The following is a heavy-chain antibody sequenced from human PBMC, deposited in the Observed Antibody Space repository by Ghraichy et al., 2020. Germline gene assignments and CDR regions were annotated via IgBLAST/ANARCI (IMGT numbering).Heavy chain of an antibody. J-gene: IGHJ2*01. V-gene: IGHV4-59*01. D-gene: IGHD6-19*01. CDR3: ARDSSGRWYFDL. CDR2: IYYSGST. Sequence: SETLSLTCTVSGGSISSYYWSWIRQPPGKGLEWIGYIYYSGSTNYNPSLKSRVTISVDTSKNQFSLKLSSVTAADTAVYYCARDSSGRWYFDLWGRGTLVTVSS. CDR1: GGSISSYY.